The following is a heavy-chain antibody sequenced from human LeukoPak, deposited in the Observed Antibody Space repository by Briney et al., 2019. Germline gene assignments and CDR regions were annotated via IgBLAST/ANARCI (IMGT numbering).Heavy chain of an antibody. CDR3: ARGSLWFGELLDTFDI. D-gene: IGHD3-10*01. V-gene: IGHV3-7*01. Sequence: GGSLRLSCAASRFTFSSYWMSWVRQAPGKALEWVANIKQDGSEKYYVDSVKGRFTISRDNAKNSLYLQMNSLRVEDTAVYYCARGSLWFGELLDTFDIWGQGTEVTVSS. CDR2: IKQDGSEK. J-gene: IGHJ3*02. CDR1: RFTFSSYW.